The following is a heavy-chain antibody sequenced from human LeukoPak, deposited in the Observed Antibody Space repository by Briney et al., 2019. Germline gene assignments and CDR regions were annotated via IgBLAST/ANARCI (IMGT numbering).Heavy chain of an antibody. Sequence: SGGSLRLSCAASGFSFSSYWMSWVRQAPEKGLEWVANIKQDGSEKYYVDSVRGRFTISRDNAKSTLYLQMNSLRAEDTAVYYCASSTQISKYADYWGQGALVTVSS. D-gene: IGHD2-2*01. J-gene: IGHJ4*02. CDR3: ASSTQISKYADY. V-gene: IGHV3-7*02. CDR2: IKQDGSEK. CDR1: GFSFSSYW.